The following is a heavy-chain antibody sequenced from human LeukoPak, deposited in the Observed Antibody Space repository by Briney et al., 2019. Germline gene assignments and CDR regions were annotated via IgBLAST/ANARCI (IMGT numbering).Heavy chain of an antibody. Sequence: ASVKVSCKASGYTFTGYYMHWVRQAPGQGLEWMGWMSTYNGNTKYAEKFQGRVTMTTETSTSTAYMELRGLRSDDTALYYCARVNSGNYYHFDYWGQGTLVTVSS. CDR1: GYTFTGYY. D-gene: IGHD1-26*01. CDR3: ARVNSGNYYHFDY. CDR2: MSTYNGNT. J-gene: IGHJ4*02. V-gene: IGHV1-18*04.